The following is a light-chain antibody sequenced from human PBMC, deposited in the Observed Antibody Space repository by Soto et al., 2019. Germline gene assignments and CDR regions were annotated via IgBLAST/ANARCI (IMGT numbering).Light chain of an antibody. V-gene: IGLV1-51*01. CDR1: SSNIGSNY. J-gene: IGLJ2*01. CDR3: GTWDNRLSGGEV. Sequence: QSVLTQPPSVSAAPGQRVTISCSGSSSNIGSNYVSWYQQLPGTAPKLLIYDNNYRPSGIPDRFSGSNSGTSATLGITGHQTGEEGDYYCGTWDNRLSGGEVCGGGTKLTVL. CDR2: DNN.